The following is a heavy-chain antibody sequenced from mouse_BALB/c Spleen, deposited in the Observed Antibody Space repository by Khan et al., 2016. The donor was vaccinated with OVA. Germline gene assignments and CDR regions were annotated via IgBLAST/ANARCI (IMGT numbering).Heavy chain of an antibody. CDR1: GYSITSDYA. Sequence: EVQLQESGPGLVKPSQSLSLTCTVTGYSITSDYAWNWIRQFPGNKLEWMGYISSTGSTSYNPSLKSRTSITRDISKHQFFLQLKSVTTEDTATYYCARSLYYSYGYALDCWGRGTSVTVSS. J-gene: IGHJ4*01. CDR3: ARSLYYSYGYALDC. V-gene: IGHV3-2*02. D-gene: IGHD2-12*01. CDR2: ISSTGST.